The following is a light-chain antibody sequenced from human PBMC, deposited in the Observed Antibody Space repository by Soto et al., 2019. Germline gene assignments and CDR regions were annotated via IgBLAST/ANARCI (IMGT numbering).Light chain of an antibody. CDR3: QQYNSYKLT. V-gene: IGKV1-5*01. CDR2: DAY. Sequence: DIQMTQSPSTLSASVGDRVTITCRASQSISHWLAWYQQKPGKAPKLLIYDAYSLESGVPSRFSGNGSGAEFTLTISSLQPDDFATYYCQQYNSYKLTFGGGTKVEIK. CDR1: QSISHW. J-gene: IGKJ4*01.